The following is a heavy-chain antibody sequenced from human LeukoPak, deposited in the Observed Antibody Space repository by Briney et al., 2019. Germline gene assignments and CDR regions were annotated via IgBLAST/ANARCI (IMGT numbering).Heavy chain of an antibody. D-gene: IGHD3-22*01. Sequence: RRHLKKSLEWVGYINHTGSTYSTPSLGNRVTMSVDTSKNQFSLKLSSVTAADSAVYYCARAARQGFTMIVVPFFYFDLWGRGPLVTVSS. CDR3: ARAARQGFTMIVVPFFYFDL. J-gene: IGHJ2*01. CDR2: INHTGST. V-gene: IGHV4-31*02.